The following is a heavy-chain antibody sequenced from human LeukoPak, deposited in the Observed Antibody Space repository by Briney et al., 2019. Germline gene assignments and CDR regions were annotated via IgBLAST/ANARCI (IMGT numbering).Heavy chain of an antibody. CDR1: GGSISSGGYY. Sequence: PSETLSLTCAVSGGSISSGGYYWSWIRQHPGKGLEWIGYIYYSGNTYYNPSLKSRVTISVDTSKNQFSLKLSSVTAADTAVYFCARMSDGTSDYWGQGTLVTVSS. D-gene: IGHD1-14*01. J-gene: IGHJ4*02. V-gene: IGHV4-31*11. CDR2: IYYSGNT. CDR3: ARMSDGTSDY.